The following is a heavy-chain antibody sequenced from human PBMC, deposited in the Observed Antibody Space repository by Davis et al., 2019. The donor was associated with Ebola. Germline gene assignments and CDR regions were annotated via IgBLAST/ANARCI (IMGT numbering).Heavy chain of an antibody. CDR2: VSGNNGKT. Sequence: ASVKVSCKASGYSFTHYSFSWVRQAPGQGLEWMGWVSGNNGKTDYAQKFQGRVPMTTDTSTSTAYMELRSLTSDDTAVYYCAREIGVAVPGVMKDAFDIWGQGTVVTVSS. V-gene: IGHV1-18*01. CDR1: GYSFTHYS. D-gene: IGHD2-2*01. J-gene: IGHJ3*02. CDR3: AREIGVAVPGVMKDAFDI.